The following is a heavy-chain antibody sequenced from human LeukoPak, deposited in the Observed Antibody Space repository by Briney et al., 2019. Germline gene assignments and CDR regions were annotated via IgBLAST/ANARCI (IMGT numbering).Heavy chain of an antibody. D-gene: IGHD5-12*01. V-gene: IGHV3-74*03. CDR2: INRDGSSI. CDR1: GFTLRSDW. CDR3: AREGRVSGYDFDC. J-gene: IGHJ4*02. Sequence: PGGSLRVSGAASGFTLRSDWMHWVRQAPGKGLRWVSRINRDGSSITYADSVKGRFTISRDNAKNTLYLQMNSLRVEDTAVYYCAREGRVSGYDFDCWGQGTLVTVSS.